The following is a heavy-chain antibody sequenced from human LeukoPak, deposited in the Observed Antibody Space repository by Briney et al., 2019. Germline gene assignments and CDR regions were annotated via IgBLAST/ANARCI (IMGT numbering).Heavy chain of an antibody. V-gene: IGHV3-53*01. D-gene: IGHD4/OR15-4a*01. CDR1: GFTVSSNS. Sequence: GGSLRLSCTVTGFTVSSNSMSWVRQAPGKGLEWVSFIYSDNTHYSDSVKGRFTTSRDNSKNTLYLQMNSLRAEDTAVYYCARRAGAYSHPYDYWGQGTLVTVSS. J-gene: IGHJ4*02. CDR2: IYSDNT. CDR3: ARRAGAYSHPYDY.